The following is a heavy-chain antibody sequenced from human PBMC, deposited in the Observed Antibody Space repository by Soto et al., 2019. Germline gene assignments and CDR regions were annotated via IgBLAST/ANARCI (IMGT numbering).Heavy chain of an antibody. Sequence: PSETLSLTCAVYGGSFSGYYWSWIRQPPGKGLEWIGEINHSGSTNYNPSLKSRVTIPVDTSKNQFSLKLSSVTAADTAVYYCARGTFSRGIFLRGTFDYWGQGTLVTVSS. J-gene: IGHJ4*02. CDR2: INHSGST. V-gene: IGHV4-34*01. CDR3: ARGTFSRGIFLRGTFDY. D-gene: IGHD3-9*01. CDR1: GGSFSGYY.